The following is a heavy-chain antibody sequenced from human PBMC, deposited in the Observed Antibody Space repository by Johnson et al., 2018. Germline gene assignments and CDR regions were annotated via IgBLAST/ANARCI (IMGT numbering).Heavy chain of an antibody. Sequence: QVQLVQSGGGVVQPGRSLRLSCAASGFTFSSYGMHWVRQAPGKGLEWVAVISYDGSNKYYADSVKGRFTISRDNSKNTLYLQMKSLRAEDTAVYYCAKYEEIDYRGYYYYYMDVWGKGTTVTVSS. CDR1: GFTFSSYG. D-gene: IGHD4-11*01. J-gene: IGHJ6*03. V-gene: IGHV3-30*18. CDR3: AKYEEIDYRGYYYYYMDV. CDR2: ISYDGSNK.